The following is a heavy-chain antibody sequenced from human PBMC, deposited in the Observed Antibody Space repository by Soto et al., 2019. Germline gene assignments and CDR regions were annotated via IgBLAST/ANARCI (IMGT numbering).Heavy chain of an antibody. CDR3: ARTLYGDNVDY. Sequence: GASVKVSCKASGDTFSFYTINWVRQATGQGLEWMGWMNPNSGNTGYAQKFQGRVTMTRNTSISTAYMELSSLRSEDTAVYYCARTLYGDNVDYWGQGTLVTVSS. CDR1: GDTFSFYT. V-gene: IGHV1-8*02. CDR2: MNPNSGNT. J-gene: IGHJ4*02. D-gene: IGHD4-17*01.